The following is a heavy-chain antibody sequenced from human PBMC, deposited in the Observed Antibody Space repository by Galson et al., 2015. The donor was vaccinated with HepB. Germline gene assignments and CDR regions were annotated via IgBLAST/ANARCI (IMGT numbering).Heavy chain of an antibody. V-gene: IGHV6-1*01. J-gene: IGHJ3*02. CDR1: GDSVSRNSGA. CDR3: ARGPHAFDI. CDR2: TYYRSKWYN. Sequence: CAISGDSVSRNSGAWNWIRQSPSRGLEWLGRTYYRSKWYNDYAVSVKSRITINADTSKNQFSLQLNSVTPEDTAVYYCARGPHAFDIWGQGTMVTVSS.